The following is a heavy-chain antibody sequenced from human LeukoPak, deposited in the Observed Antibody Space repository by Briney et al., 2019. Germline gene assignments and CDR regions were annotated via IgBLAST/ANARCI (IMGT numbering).Heavy chain of an antibody. Sequence: GGSLRLSCATSGFTFSSYSMNWVRQAPGKGLEWVSSISSSSSYIYYADSVKGRFTISRDNAKNSLYLQMNSLRAEDTAVYYCARDQSGWYLDYWGQGTLVTVSS. D-gene: IGHD6-19*01. CDR3: ARDQSGWYLDY. J-gene: IGHJ4*02. CDR2: ISSSSSYI. CDR1: GFTFSSYS. V-gene: IGHV3-21*01.